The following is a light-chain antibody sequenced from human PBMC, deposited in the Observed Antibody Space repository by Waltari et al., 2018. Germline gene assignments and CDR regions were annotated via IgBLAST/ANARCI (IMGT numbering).Light chain of an antibody. V-gene: IGLV1-44*01. CDR3: AAWDDSLNAWI. CDR2: RSD. Sequence: QSLLTRPPSISGAPGQRVTISCSGGSSNIGRNSVNWYEQVPGTAPKLLICRSDQRPSGVSDRFSGSKSGTSASLTITGLLSADEADYICAAWDDSLNAWIFGGGTRLTVL. J-gene: IGLJ3*02. CDR1: SSNIGRNS.